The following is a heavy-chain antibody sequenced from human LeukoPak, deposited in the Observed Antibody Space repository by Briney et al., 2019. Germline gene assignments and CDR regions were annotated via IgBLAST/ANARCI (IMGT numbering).Heavy chain of an antibody. Sequence: GGSLRLSCAASGFSLSDYWMSWVRQAPGKGLEWVANGKKDGSERYYADSVKGRFTISRDNAKNSLYLQMNSLRAEDTAVYYCARERHHFASGRYSMINSYYYYYGMDVWGQGTTVTVSS. D-gene: IGHD3-10*01. CDR3: ARERHHFASGRYSMINSYYYYYGMDV. CDR1: GFSLSDYW. J-gene: IGHJ6*02. CDR2: GKKDGSER. V-gene: IGHV3-7*01.